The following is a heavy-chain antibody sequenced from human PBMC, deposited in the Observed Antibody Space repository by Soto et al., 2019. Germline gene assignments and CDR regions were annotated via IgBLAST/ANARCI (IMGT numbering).Heavy chain of an antibody. Sequence: GVSLRLSCAASGFTFSSYWMHSVRQAPGKGLVWVSRINSDGSSTSYADSVKGRFTISRDNAKNTLYLQMNSLRAEDTAVYYCARAQYSSSSEPNYYYYYGMDVWGQGT. CDR2: INSDGSST. D-gene: IGHD6-6*01. V-gene: IGHV3-74*01. CDR3: ARAQYSSSSEPNYYYYYGMDV. J-gene: IGHJ6*02. CDR1: GFTFSSYW.